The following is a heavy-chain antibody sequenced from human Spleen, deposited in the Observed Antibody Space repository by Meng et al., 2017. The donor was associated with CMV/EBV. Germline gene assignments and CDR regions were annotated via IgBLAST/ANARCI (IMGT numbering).Heavy chain of an antibody. D-gene: IGHD2-2*01. CDR3: ARDLELLGSSSS. CDR1: GGSNSSYY. Sequence: LTCTVSGGSNSSYYWSWIRQPPGKGLEWIGYIYYSGSTNYNPSLKSRVTISVDTSKNQFSLKLSSVTAADTAVYYCARDLELLGSSSSWGQGTLVTVSS. V-gene: IGHV4-59*01. CDR2: IYYSGST. J-gene: IGHJ5*02.